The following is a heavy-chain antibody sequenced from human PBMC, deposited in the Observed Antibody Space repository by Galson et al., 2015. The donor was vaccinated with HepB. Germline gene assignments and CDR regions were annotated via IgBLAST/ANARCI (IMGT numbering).Heavy chain of an antibody. D-gene: IGHD1-26*01. CDR3: ARDRPGSGNYNNSFDY. Sequence: WIRQPPGKGLEWIGYIYYSGSTNYNPSLKSRVTISLDTSNNQFSLKLTSVTAADTAIYYCARDRPGSGNYNNSFDYWGQGTLVTVSS. CDR2: IYYSGST. J-gene: IGHJ4*02. V-gene: IGHV4-59*01.